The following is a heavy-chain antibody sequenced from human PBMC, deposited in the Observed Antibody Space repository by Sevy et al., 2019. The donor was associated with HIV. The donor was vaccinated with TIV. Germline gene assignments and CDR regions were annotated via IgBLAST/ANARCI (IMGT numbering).Heavy chain of an antibody. J-gene: IGHJ4*02. D-gene: IGHD6-13*01. V-gene: IGHV3-30-3*01. CDR1: GFTFTTYP. CDR3: ASPPLYSTFIATAAGSFDN. CDR2: ISYDGSNK. Sequence: GESLKISCAASGFTFTTYPLYWVRQAPGKGLEWVAFISYDGSNKYYADSVRGRFTISRDNSKNTVFLQMNSLRAEDTALYYCASPPLYSTFIATAAGSFDNWGQGTLVTVSS.